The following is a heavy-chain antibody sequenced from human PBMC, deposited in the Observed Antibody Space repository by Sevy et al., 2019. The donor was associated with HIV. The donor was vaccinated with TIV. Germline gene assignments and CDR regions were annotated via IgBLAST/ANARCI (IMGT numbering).Heavy chain of an antibody. D-gene: IGHD2-15*01. CDR2: ISTYNGNT. V-gene: IGHV1-18*01. J-gene: IGHJ5*02. Sequence: ASVKVSCKASAYPFTNYGITWARQAPGQGLEWMGWISTYNGNTNYAQKLQGRVTMTADTSTSTAYMELRGLRSDDTAVYYCARADKVVARRGPWFDPWGQGTLVTVSS. CDR3: ARADKVVARRGPWFDP. CDR1: AYPFTNYG.